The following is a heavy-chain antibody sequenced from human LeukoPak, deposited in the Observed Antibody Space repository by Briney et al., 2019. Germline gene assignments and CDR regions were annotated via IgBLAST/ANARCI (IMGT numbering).Heavy chain of an antibody. V-gene: IGHV4-59*11. Sequence: SETLSLTCTVSGGSISSHYWSWIRQPPGKGLEWIGYIYYSGSTNYNPSLKSRVTISVDTSKNQFSLKLSSVTAADTAVYYCARVWSVSEWLFRKGAFDIWGQGTMVTVSS. D-gene: IGHD3-3*01. J-gene: IGHJ3*02. CDR2: IYYSGST. CDR1: GGSISSHY. CDR3: ARVWSVSEWLFRKGAFDI.